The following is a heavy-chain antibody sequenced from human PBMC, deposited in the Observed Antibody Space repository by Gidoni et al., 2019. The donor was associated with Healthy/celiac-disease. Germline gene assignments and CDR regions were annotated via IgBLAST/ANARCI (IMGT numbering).Heavy chain of an antibody. V-gene: IGHV3-15*01. D-gene: IGHD6-13*01. CDR3: TTDSGSSWDYFDY. CDR2: IKSKTDGGTT. Sequence: EVQRVESGGGLVKPGGSLRLSCAASGFTFRNAWISWVRQAPGKGLAWVGRIKSKTDGGTTDYAAPVKGRFTISRDDSKNTLYLQMNSLKTEDTAVYYCTTDSGSSWDYFDYWGQGTLVTVSS. J-gene: IGHJ4*02. CDR1: GFTFRNAW.